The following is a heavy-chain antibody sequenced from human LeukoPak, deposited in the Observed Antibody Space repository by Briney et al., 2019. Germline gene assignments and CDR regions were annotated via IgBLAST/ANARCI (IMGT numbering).Heavy chain of an antibody. CDR3: AREPIRPTQLVTLSAFDI. Sequence: ASVKVSCKASGYTFTSYAMHWVRQAPGQRLEWMGWINAGNGNTKYSQKFQGRVTITRDTSASTAYMELSSLRSEDTAVYYCAREPIRPTQLVTLSAFDIWGQGTMVTVSS. CDR1: GYTFTSYA. D-gene: IGHD6-13*01. J-gene: IGHJ3*02. V-gene: IGHV1-3*01. CDR2: INAGNGNT.